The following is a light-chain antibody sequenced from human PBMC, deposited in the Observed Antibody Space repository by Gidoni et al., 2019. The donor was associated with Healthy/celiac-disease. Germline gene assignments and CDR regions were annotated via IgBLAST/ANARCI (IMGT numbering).Light chain of an antibody. Sequence: VMTPSPLSLPVPPGAPASISCRSSQSLLHSNGYNYLDWYLQKPGQSPQLLIYLGSNWAAGVPERCSGSGAGTDFTLKISRVEAEDVGVYYWMQALQTPWTFGQGTRVEIK. V-gene: IGKV2-28*01. CDR1: QSLLHSNGYNY. CDR3: MQALQTPWT. CDR2: LGS. J-gene: IGKJ1*01.